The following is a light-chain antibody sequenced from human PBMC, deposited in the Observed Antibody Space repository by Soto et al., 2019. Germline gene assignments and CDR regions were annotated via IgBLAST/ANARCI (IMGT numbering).Light chain of an antibody. CDR1: SSNLGSYD. CDR3: QSYDNSLSGSL. Sequence: QSVLTQPPSVSGAPGQRVIISCTGSSSNLGSYDVYWYQQLPGTAPKLLIYGNNNRPSGVPDRFSGYKSGTSASLAITGLQAEDEADYYCQSYDNSLSGSLFGGGTKLTVL. J-gene: IGLJ2*01. CDR2: GNN. V-gene: IGLV1-40*01.